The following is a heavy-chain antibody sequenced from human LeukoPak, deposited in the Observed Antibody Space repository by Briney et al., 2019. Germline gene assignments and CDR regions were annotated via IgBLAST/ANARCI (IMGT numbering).Heavy chain of an antibody. CDR1: GGSVSGYY. V-gene: IGHV4-59*02. J-gene: IGHJ4*02. CDR3: ARAQWNYLDY. Sequence: SETLSLTCVVSGGSVSGYYWGWIRQPPGRGLEWIGYVYYSGSTNYNPSFKSRITISVDTSKNQFSLKLSSVTAVDTAVYYCARAQWNYLDYWGQGTLVTVSS. CDR2: VYYSGST. D-gene: IGHD6-19*01.